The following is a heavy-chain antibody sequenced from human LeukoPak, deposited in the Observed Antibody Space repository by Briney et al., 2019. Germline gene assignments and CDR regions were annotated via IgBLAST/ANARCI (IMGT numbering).Heavy chain of an antibody. CDR3: ARDTAAALDH. V-gene: IGHV3-72*01. Sequence: GGSLRLSCAASGFTFSDHYMDWVRQAPGKGLEWIARTKHKAESYITQYAASVKGRFNSSRDDSQNSLWLQMNSLRTEDTAVYYCARDTAAALDHWGQGILVTVSS. J-gene: IGHJ4*02. CDR1: GFTFSDHY. CDR2: TKHKAESYIT. D-gene: IGHD6-13*01.